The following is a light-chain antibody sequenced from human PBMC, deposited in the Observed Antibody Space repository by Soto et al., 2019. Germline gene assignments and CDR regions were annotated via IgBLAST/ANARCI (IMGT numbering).Light chain of an antibody. CDR2: DVS. J-gene: IGLJ2*01. CDR1: SSDVGGYNY. V-gene: IGLV2-11*01. CDR3: CSYAGSYSQVV. Sequence: QSVLTQPRSVSGSPGQSVTISCTGISSDVGGYNYVSWYQQHPGKAPKLMIYDVSKRPSGVPDRFSGSKSGNTASLTISGLQAEDEADYYCCSYAGSYSQVVFCGGTKLTVL.